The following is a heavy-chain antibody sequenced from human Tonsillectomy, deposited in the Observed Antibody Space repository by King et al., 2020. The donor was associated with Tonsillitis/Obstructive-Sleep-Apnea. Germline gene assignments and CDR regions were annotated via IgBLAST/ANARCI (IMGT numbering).Heavy chain of an antibody. CDR3: AHRKIHDSLTDY. CDR1: GFSLSTSGVG. CDR2: IYWDDVK. Sequence: TLKESGPTLVKPTQTLTLTCTFSGFSLSTSGVGVGWIRQPPGKALECLALIYWDDVKRFRPSLKSRLTITKDTSKHQVVLTMTNMDPVDTATYYCAHRKIHDSLTDYWGQGTLVTVSS. J-gene: IGHJ4*02. D-gene: IGHD2-15*01. V-gene: IGHV2-5*02.